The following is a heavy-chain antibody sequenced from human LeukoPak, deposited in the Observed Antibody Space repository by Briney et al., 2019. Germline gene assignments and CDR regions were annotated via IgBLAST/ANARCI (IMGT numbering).Heavy chain of an antibody. CDR2: IYYSGST. J-gene: IGHJ3*02. D-gene: IGHD1-26*01. CDR1: GGSISSGDYY. V-gene: IGHV4-30-4*01. CDR3: ARSGGSDDAFDI. Sequence: PSQTLSLTCTVSGGSISSGDYYWSWIRQPPGKGLEWIGYIYYSGSTYYNPSLKSRVTISVDTSKNQFSLKLSSVTAADTAVYYCARSGGSDDAFDIWGQGTMVTVSS.